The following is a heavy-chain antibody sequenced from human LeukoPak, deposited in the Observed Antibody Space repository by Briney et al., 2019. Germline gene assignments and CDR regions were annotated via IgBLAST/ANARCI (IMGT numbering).Heavy chain of an antibody. V-gene: IGHV4-4*02. J-gene: IGHJ6*03. CDR1: GGSISSSNW. CDR2: IFHSGST. Sequence: SETLSLTCAVSGGSISSSNWWSWVRQPPGKGLEWIGEIFHSGSTNYNPSLKSRVTISVDTSKNQSSLKLSSVTAADTAVYYCARSYGDYYYYYMDVWGKGTTVTVSS. CDR3: ARSYGDYYYYYMDV. D-gene: IGHD4-17*01.